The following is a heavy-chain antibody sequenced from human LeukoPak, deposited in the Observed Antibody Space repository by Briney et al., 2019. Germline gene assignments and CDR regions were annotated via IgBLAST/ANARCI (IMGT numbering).Heavy chain of an antibody. CDR2: IHASGNT. CDR3: ARENVARYWYFDL. CDR1: GGSISTYY. V-gene: IGHV4-4*07. Sequence: SETLSLTCTVSGGSISTYYWSWIRQPAGTALEWIGRIHASGNTNYNPSLRSRVTLSVHTSKNQFSLKLNSVTAADTAVYYCARENVARYWYFDLWGRGTLVTVSS. J-gene: IGHJ2*01.